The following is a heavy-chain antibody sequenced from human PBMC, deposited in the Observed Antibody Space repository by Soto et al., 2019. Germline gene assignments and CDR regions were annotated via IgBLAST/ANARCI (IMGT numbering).Heavy chain of an antibody. Sequence: QTLSLTCAISGDSVSNNSVAWNWIRQSPSRGLEWLGRTYYRSKWHYDYAPSVRSRITINPDTSKNHFSLQLNSVSPEDAAVYYCARTLRGRGVKYFDDWGQGTLVTVSS. D-gene: IGHD3-10*01. CDR1: GDSVSNNSVA. CDR2: TYYRSKWHY. J-gene: IGHJ4*02. CDR3: ARTLRGRGVKYFDD. V-gene: IGHV6-1*01.